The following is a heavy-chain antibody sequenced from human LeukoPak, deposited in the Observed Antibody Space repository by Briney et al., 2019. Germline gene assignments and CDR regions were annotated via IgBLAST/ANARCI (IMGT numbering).Heavy chain of an antibody. J-gene: IGHJ4*02. CDR3: ARQNTAMVTSFDY. Sequence: PSETLSLTCTVSGGSISSSSYYWDWIRQPLGKGLEWIGSIYYSGCTYYNPSLKSRVTISVDTSKNQFSLKLSSVTAADTAVYYCARQNTAMVTSFDYWGQGTLVTVSS. CDR1: GGSISSSSYY. V-gene: IGHV4-39*01. D-gene: IGHD5-18*01. CDR2: IYYSGCT.